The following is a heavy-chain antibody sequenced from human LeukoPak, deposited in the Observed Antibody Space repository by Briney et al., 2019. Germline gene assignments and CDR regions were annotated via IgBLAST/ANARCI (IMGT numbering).Heavy chain of an antibody. D-gene: IGHD3-3*01. V-gene: IGHV3-48*03. Sequence: GGSLRLSCAASGFTFSSYEMNWVRQAPGKWLEWVSYISSSGSTIYYADSVKGRFTISRDNAKNSLYLQMNSLRAEDTAVYYCASQWKCDFWSGPRGQGTLVTVSS. J-gene: IGHJ5*02. CDR3: ASQWKCDFWSGP. CDR2: ISSSGSTI. CDR1: GFTFSSYE.